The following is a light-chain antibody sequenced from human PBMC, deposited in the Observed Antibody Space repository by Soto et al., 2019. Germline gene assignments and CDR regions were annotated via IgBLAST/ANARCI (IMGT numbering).Light chain of an antibody. CDR3: CSYAGSGTWV. CDR2: EGN. J-gene: IGLJ3*02. V-gene: IGLV2-23*01. CDR1: NSDVGNYNL. Sequence: QSALTQPASVSGSPGQSITISCTGTNSDVGNYNLVSWYQQHPGKAPKLMIYEGNKWPSGVSNRFSGSKSGNTASLTISDLQAEDEADYYCCSYAGSGTWVFGGGTKLTVL.